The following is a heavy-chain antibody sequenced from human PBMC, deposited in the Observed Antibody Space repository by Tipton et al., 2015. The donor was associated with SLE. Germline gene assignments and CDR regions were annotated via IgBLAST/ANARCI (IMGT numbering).Heavy chain of an antibody. J-gene: IGHJ4*02. CDR3: TTDVIKWEPLYSPGQD. D-gene: IGHD1-26*01. V-gene: IGHV3-49*04. CDR2: IRNKAYGGTT. CDR1: GFTFGDYA. Sequence: QLVQSGGGLVQPGRSLRLSCTTSGFTFGDYAMSWVRQAPGKGLEWVGFIRNKAYGGTTEHAASVKGRFTISRDDSKSIAYLQMNSLKIEDTAVYYCTTDVIKWEPLYSPGQDWGQGTLVTVSS.